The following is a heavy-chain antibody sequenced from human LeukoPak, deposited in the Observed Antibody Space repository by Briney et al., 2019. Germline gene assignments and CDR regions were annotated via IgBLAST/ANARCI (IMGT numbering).Heavy chain of an antibody. CDR1: GYSFTSYW. V-gene: IGHV5-51*01. Sequence: GESLKISCKGSGYSFTSYWIGWVRQMPGKGLEWMGIIYPGDSDTRYSPSFQGQVTISADKSISTAYLQWSSLKASDTAMYYCARAAYDFWSGSPQEATDYYYMDVWGKGTTVTVSS. CDR3: ARAAYDFWSGSPQEATDYYYMDV. D-gene: IGHD3-3*01. CDR2: IYPGDSDT. J-gene: IGHJ6*03.